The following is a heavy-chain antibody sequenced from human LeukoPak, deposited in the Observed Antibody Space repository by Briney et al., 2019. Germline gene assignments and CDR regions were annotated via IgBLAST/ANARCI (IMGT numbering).Heavy chain of an antibody. V-gene: IGHV3-7*01. CDR3: ATYTPTPRRGLDY. CDR1: GFTFSTYA. J-gene: IGHJ4*02. Sequence: GGSLRLSCAASGFTFSTYAMNWVRQAPGKGLEWVARIKQDGSEGSYVDSAKGRFTISRGAAQNSLYLQMTSLRAEDTAVYYCATYTPTPRRGLDYWGQGTLVTVSS. D-gene: IGHD3-10*01. CDR2: IKQDGSEG.